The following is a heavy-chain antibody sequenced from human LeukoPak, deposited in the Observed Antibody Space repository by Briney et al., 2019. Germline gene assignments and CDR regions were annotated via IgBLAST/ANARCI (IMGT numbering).Heavy chain of an antibody. V-gene: IGHV4-34*01. CDR1: GASISSYY. D-gene: IGHD3-3*01. CDR3: ARDSGGIFGVVIGYDAFDI. J-gene: IGHJ3*02. Sequence: SETLSLTCIVSGASISSYYWSWIRQPPGKGLEWIGEINHSGSTNYNPSLKSRVTISVDTSKNQFSLKLSSVTAADTAVYYCARDSGGIFGVVIGYDAFDIRGQGTMVTVSS. CDR2: INHSGST.